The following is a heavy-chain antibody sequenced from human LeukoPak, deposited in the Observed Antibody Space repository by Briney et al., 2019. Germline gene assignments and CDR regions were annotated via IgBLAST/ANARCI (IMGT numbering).Heavy chain of an antibody. CDR3: AFSTSWYAWSDP. CDR2: ISGDGGST. Sequence: GGSLRLSCAASGFTFDDYVMRWVRQAPGKGLEWVSLISGDGGSTYYADSVKGRFTISRDNSKNSLYLQMNSLRTEDTALYYCAFSTSWYAWSDPWGQGTLVTVSS. CDR1: GFTFDDYV. V-gene: IGHV3-43*02. D-gene: IGHD6-13*01. J-gene: IGHJ5*02.